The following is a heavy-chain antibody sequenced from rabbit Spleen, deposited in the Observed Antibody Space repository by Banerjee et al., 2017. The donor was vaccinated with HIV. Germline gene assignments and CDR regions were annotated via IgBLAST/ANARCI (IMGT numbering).Heavy chain of an antibody. J-gene: IGHJ4*01. Sequence: HLKASGGGLVQPGGSLTLSCTASGFTLSSYYMNWVRQAPGKGLEWIGYIDPVFGITYYANWVSGRFSISRENAQNTVFLQMTSLTAADTATYFCARDGAGGTYFALWGPGTLVTVS. CDR3: ARDGAGGTYFAL. D-gene: IGHD8-1*01. V-gene: IGHV1S7*01. CDR1: GFTLSSYY. CDR2: IDPVFGIT.